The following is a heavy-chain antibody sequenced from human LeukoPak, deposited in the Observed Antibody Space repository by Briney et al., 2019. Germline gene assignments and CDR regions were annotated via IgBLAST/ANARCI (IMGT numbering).Heavy chain of an antibody. CDR1: GFTFSSSH. J-gene: IGHJ3*02. CDR3: ARGRGWGTFDI. CDR2: IGTAGDT. Sequence: GAALLLYCEASGFTFSSSHMHWVRHGTASVQPWVSAIGTAGDTYYPGSVKGRFTTSRENAKNSLYLQMNSLRVGDTAVYYCARGRGWGTFDIWGQGTMVTVSS. D-gene: IGHD3-10*01. V-gene: IGHV3-13*04.